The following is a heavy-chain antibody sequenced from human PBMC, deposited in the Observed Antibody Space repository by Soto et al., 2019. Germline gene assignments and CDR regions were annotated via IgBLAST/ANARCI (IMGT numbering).Heavy chain of an antibody. V-gene: IGHV1-18*01. D-gene: IGHD4-17*01. CDR3: ARGRYGDH. CDR2: ISAHNGNT. Sequence: QAHLVQSGPEVKKPGASVKVSCKGSGYIFTSYGIAWVRQAPGQGLEWMGWISAHNGNTEYAQKFQGRVTVTRDTSTSTAYLELRSLRSDDTALYYCARGRYGDHWGQGALFTVSS. CDR1: GYIFTSYG. J-gene: IGHJ4*02.